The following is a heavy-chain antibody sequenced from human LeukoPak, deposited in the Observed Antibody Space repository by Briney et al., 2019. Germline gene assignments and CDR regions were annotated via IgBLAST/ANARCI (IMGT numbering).Heavy chain of an antibody. Sequence: ASVKVSCKASGYTFTGYYMHWVRQAPGQGLEWMGWINPNSGGTNYAQKFQGRVTMTRETSISTAYMELSRLRSDDTAVYYCARDVVSRGWFDPWGQGTLVTVSS. D-gene: IGHD2-2*01. CDR3: ARDVVSRGWFDP. CDR1: GYTFTGYY. J-gene: IGHJ5*02. CDR2: INPNSGGT. V-gene: IGHV1-2*02.